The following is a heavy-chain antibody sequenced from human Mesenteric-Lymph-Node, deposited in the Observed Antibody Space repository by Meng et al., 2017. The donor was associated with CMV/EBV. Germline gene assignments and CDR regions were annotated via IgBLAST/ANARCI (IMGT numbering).Heavy chain of an antibody. V-gene: IGHV4-31*01. D-gene: IGHD2-2*02. CDR2: IFYSGTT. Sequence: GSLSTSGYSWSWIRQHPGKGLEWIGYIFYSGTTYSNPSLKSPVTISGDTSKNQFSLTLSSVTAADTAVYYCARGCSATNCYTGGFDSWGQGILVTVSS. J-gene: IGHJ4*02. CDR3: ARGCSATNCYTGGFDS. CDR1: GSLSTSGYS.